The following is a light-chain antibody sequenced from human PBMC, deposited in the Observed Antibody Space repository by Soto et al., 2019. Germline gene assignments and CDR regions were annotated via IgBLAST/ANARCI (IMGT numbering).Light chain of an antibody. Sequence: QSVLTQPASVSGSPGQSITISCTGTSSDVGSYNLVSCYQQHPGKAPKLMIYEGSKRPSGVSNRFSGSKSGNTASLTISGLQAEDEADYYCCSYAGSRVFGGGTKVTVL. J-gene: IGLJ3*02. CDR1: SSDVGSYNL. CDR2: EGS. V-gene: IGLV2-23*01. CDR3: CSYAGSRV.